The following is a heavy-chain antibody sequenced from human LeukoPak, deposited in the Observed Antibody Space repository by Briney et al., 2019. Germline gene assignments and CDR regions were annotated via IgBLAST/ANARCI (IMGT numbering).Heavy chain of an antibody. Sequence: KPSETLSLTCTVSGGSISSYYWSWIRQPPGKGLEWIGYIYTSGSTNYNPSLKSRVTISVDTSKNQFSLKLSSVTAADTAVYYCARSPSPYYYYTDVWGKGTTVNVSS. CDR1: GGSISSYY. J-gene: IGHJ6*03. CDR3: ARSPSPYYYYTDV. CDR2: IYTSGST. V-gene: IGHV4-4*09.